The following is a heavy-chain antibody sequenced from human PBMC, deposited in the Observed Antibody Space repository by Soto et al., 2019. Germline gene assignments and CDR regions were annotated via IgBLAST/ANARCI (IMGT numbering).Heavy chain of an antibody. CDR1: GGSFSGYY. D-gene: IGHD2-15*01. Sequence: SLTCAVYGGSFSGYYWSWIRLPPGKGLEWIGEINHSGSTNYNPSLKSRVTISVDTFKNQFSLKLSSVTAADTAVYYCARTPGTLVVAATPFDYWGQGTLVTVSS. CDR2: INHSGST. V-gene: IGHV4-34*01. CDR3: ARTPGTLVVAATPFDY. J-gene: IGHJ4*02.